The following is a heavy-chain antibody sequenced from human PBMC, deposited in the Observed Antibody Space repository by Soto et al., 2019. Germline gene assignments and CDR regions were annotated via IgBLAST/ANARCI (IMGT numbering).Heavy chain of an antibody. CDR2: IIPIFGTA. Sequence: SVKVSCKASGGTFSSYAISWVRQAPGQGLEWMGGIIPIFGTANYAQKFQGRVTVTADESTSTAYMELSSLRSEDTAVYYCARDNSSSSSLPYYYYGMDVWGQGTTVTVSS. CDR3: ARDNSSSSSLPYYYYGMDV. J-gene: IGHJ6*02. D-gene: IGHD6-6*01. CDR1: GGTFSSYA. V-gene: IGHV1-69*13.